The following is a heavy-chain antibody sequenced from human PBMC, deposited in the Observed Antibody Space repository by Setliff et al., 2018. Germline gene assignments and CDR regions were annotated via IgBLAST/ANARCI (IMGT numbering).Heavy chain of an antibody. J-gene: IGHJ4*02. Sequence: SETLSLTCTVSGGSISSSSYYWGWIRQPPGKGLEWIGSIYYGGSTNYNSSLRSRVTISLDTSKNQFSLKLSSVTAADTAVYYCARIPASLYYFDYWGQGTLVTVSS. CDR3: ARIPASLYYFDY. CDR1: GGSISSSSYY. V-gene: IGHV4-39*07. D-gene: IGHD2-2*01. CDR2: IYYGGST.